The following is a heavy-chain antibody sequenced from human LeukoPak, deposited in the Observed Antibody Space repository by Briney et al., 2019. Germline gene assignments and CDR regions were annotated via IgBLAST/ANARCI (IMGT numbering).Heavy chain of an antibody. CDR1: GGTFSSYA. J-gene: IGHJ4*02. D-gene: IGHD3-10*01. V-gene: IGHV1-69*05. Sequence: SVKVSCKASGGTFSSYAISWVRQAPGQGLEWMGRIIPIFGTANYAQKFQDRVTITTDESTSTAYMELSSLRSEDTAVYYCARAYYYGSGSQQWSYYFDYWGQGTLVTVSS. CDR3: ARAYYYGSGSQQWSYYFDY. CDR2: IIPIFGTA.